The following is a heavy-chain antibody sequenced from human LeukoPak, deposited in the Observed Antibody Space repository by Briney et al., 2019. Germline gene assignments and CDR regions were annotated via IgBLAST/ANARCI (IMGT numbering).Heavy chain of an antibody. CDR3: EKKYASGTYPLVY. D-gene: IGHD3-10*01. V-gene: IGHV3-23*01. CDR2: ISDTGATT. J-gene: IGHJ4*02. Sequence: QPGGSLRLSCAASGLTFSDYWMTWVRQAPGKGLEWVSVISDTGATTFYADSAKGRFTISRDNSKNTLYLQMRSLRVEDTAVYYCEKKYASGTYPLVYWGEGILVTVSS. CDR1: GLTFSDYW.